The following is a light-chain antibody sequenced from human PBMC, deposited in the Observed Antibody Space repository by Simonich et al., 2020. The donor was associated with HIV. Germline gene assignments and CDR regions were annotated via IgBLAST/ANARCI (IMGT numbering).Light chain of an antibody. V-gene: IGKV4-1*01. J-gene: IGKJ1*01. CDR1: QTFLYSSNNKNY. Sequence: DIVMTQSPDSLAVSLGERATINCKSSQTFLYSSNNKNYLAWYQQKPGQPPKLLIYWASTRQSGVHDRFSGSGSGTDFTLTISSLQAEDVAVYYCQQYYSTPWTFGQGTKVEIK. CDR3: QQYYSTPWT. CDR2: WAS.